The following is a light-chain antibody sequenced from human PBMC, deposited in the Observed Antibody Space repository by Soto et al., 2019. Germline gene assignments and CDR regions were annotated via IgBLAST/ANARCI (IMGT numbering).Light chain of an antibody. Sequence: DLQMTQSPSSLSASVGDRVSITCQANQDINNFLNWYQQKPGQAPQLLIYDASRLEAGVPSIFSGSGSGTDFTLNISALQPEDLATYYCHHYDYAFLFTFGPGTKGDFK. CDR3: HHYDYAFLFT. CDR2: DAS. V-gene: IGKV1-33*01. J-gene: IGKJ3*01. CDR1: QDINNF.